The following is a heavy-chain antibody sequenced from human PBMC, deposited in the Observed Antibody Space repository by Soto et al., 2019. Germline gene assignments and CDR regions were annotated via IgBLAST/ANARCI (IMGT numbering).Heavy chain of an antibody. CDR1: GYSIASGYY. V-gene: IGHV4-38-2*01. CDR2: IYHAGSV. Sequence: PSETLSLTCAVSGYSIASGYYWAWIRQSPGKGLEWIGSIYHAGSVYYNPSLNSRVAVSLDTSKNHFSLKLTSVTAADTAVYYCARTFDYYGMEVWGQATTVTVSS. CDR3: ARTFDYYGMEV. J-gene: IGHJ6*02.